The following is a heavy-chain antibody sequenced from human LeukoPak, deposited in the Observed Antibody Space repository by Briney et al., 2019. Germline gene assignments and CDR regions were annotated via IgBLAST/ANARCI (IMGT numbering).Heavy chain of an antibody. CDR1: GFTFSDYA. CDR2: ISYDGSNK. CDR3: ARGDDYGDYGSGWYFDL. J-gene: IGHJ2*01. Sequence: GGSLRLSCAASGFTFSDYAMHWVRQAPGKGLEWVAVISYDGSNKYYADSVKGRFTISRDNSKNTLYLQMNSLRAEDTAVYYCARGDDYGDYGSGWYFDLWGRGTLVTVSS. V-gene: IGHV3-30-3*01. D-gene: IGHD4-17*01.